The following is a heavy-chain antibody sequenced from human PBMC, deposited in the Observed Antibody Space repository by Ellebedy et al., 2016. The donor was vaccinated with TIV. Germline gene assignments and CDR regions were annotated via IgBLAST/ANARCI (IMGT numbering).Heavy chain of an antibody. CDR2: ISSSSSLT. J-gene: IGHJ4*02. Sequence: GESLKISCAASGFTFTSFSMNWVRQVPGKGLEWVSYISSSSSLTSYADSVKGRFTISRDNAKNSLFLQMNSLRPEDTAVYYCARGYSSSWSSKFDHWGQGSLVTVSS. CDR1: GFTFTSFS. D-gene: IGHD6-13*01. CDR3: ARGYSSSWSSKFDH. V-gene: IGHV3-21*05.